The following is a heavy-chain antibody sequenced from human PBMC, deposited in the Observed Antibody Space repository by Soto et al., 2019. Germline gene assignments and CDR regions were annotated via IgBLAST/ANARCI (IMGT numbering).Heavy chain of an antibody. CDR1: GGTFSSYA. CDR2: IIPIFGTA. CDR3: ARAVGIGDHYYGMDV. D-gene: IGHD1-26*01. J-gene: IGHJ6*02. Sequence: QVQLVQSGAEVKKPGSSVKVSCKASGGTFSSYAISWVRHAPGQWLEWMGGIIPIFGTANYAQKLQGRVTIIADESTSTAYMELRSLRSEDTAVYYCARAVGIGDHYYGMDVWGQGTTVTVSS. V-gene: IGHV1-69*12.